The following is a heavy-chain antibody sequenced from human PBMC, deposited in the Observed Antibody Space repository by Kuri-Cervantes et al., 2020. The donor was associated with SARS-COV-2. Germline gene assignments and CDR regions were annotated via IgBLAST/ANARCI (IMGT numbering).Heavy chain of an antibody. V-gene: IGHV4-59*12. D-gene: IGHD1-26*01. J-gene: IGHJ4*02. Sequence: GTLSLSCAVYGESFIGYYWSWVRQPPGKGLEWIGYIYYSGSTNYNPSLKSRVTISVDTSKNQFSLKLSSVTAADTAVYYCASQGVGAHRGQDYWGQGTLVTVSS. CDR1: GESFIGYY. CDR3: ASQGVGAHRGQDY. CDR2: IYYSGST.